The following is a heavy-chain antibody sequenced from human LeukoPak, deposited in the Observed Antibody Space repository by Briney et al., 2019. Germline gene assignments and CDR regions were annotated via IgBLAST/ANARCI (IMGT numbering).Heavy chain of an antibody. D-gene: IGHD2-21*02. Sequence: GGSLRLSCAASGFTFSDYYMSWIRQAPGKGLEWVSYIRSSGSTIYYADSVKGRFTISRDNAKNSLYLQMNSLRAEDTAVYYCARGTVVVTAIHVYWGQGTLVTVSS. J-gene: IGHJ4*02. V-gene: IGHV3-11*01. CDR3: ARGTVVVTAIHVY. CDR2: IRSSGSTI. CDR1: GFTFSDYY.